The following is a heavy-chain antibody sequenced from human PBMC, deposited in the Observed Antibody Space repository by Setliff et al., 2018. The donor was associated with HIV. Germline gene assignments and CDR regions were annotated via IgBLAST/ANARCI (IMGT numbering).Heavy chain of an antibody. Sequence: SVKVSCKASGGTFSSYVISWVRQAPGQGPEWMGGIIPMYGVTNYAQKFQGRVTFTADESTSTAYMELSSLRSEDTAVYYCARERGIAAAGTGYWGQGTLVTVSS. CDR3: ARERGIAAAGTGY. D-gene: IGHD6-13*01. CDR1: GGTFSSYV. J-gene: IGHJ4*02. CDR2: IIPMYGVT. V-gene: IGHV1-69*13.